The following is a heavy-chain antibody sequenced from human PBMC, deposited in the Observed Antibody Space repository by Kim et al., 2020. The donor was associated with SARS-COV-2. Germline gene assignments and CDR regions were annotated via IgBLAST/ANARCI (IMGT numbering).Heavy chain of an antibody. J-gene: IGHJ4*02. Sequence: GESLKISCKGSGYSFTSYWIGWVRQMPGKGLEWMGIIYPGDSDTRYSPSFQGQVTISADKSISTAYLQWSSLKASDTAMYYCARQGGDYHSTTAFDYWGQGTLVTVSS. CDR3: ARQGGDYHSTTAFDY. CDR2: IYPGDSDT. V-gene: IGHV5-51*01. D-gene: IGHD4-17*01. CDR1: GYSFTSYW.